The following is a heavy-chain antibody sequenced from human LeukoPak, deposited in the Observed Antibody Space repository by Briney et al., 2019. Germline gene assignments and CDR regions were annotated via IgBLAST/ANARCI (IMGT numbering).Heavy chain of an antibody. V-gene: IGHV4-34*01. J-gene: IGHJ6*02. CDR1: GGSFSGYY. D-gene: IGHD3-3*01. CDR2: IKHSGST. CDR3: ARGLAIFGVVIRDYYYYGMDV. Sequence: SETLSLTCAVYGGSFSGYYWSWIRQPPGQGLEWIGEIKHSGSTNYNPSLKSRVTISVDTSKNQFSLKLSSVTAADTAVYYCARGLAIFGVVIRDYYYYGMDVWGQGTTVTVSS.